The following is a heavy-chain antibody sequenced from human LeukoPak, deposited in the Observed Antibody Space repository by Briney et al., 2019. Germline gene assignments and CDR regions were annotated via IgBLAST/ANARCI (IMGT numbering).Heavy chain of an antibody. Sequence: PGGSLRLSCAASGFTFSSYAMHWVRQAPGKGLEWVAVISYDGSNKYYADSVKGRFTISRDNSKNTLYLQMNSLRAEDTAVYYCAKAMQIYSYGFDYWGQGTLVTVSS. CDR1: GFTFSSYA. CDR3: AKAMQIYSYGFDY. J-gene: IGHJ4*02. CDR2: ISYDGSNK. V-gene: IGHV3-30-3*01. D-gene: IGHD5-18*01.